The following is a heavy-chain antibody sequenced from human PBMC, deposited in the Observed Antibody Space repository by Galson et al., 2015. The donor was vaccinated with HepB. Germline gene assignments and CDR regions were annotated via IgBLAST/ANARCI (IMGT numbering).Heavy chain of an antibody. V-gene: IGHV3-64*01. D-gene: IGHD6-19*01. CDR1: GFPFSTYA. CDR3: ARWGGYSSGLS. CDR2: ISTNGGST. Sequence: SLRLSCAASGFPFSTYAMHWVRQPPGKGLEYVSAISTNGGSTYYANSVKGRFTISRDNSKNTLYLQVGSLRAEDMAVYYCARWGGYSSGLSWGQGTLVTVSS. J-gene: IGHJ4*02.